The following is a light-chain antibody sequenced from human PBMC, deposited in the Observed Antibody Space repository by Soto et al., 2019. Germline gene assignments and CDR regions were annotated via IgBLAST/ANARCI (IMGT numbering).Light chain of an antibody. CDR3: QQRSNWPMYT. V-gene: IGKV3-11*01. CDR2: DVS. J-gene: IGKJ2*01. Sequence: EIVLTQSPATLSLSPGERATLSCRASQSISTYLAWYQQKPGQPPRLLIYDVSNRATGIPARFSGSGSGTDFTLTISSLEPEDFAVYYCQQRSNWPMYTFGHGTKLEIK. CDR1: QSISTY.